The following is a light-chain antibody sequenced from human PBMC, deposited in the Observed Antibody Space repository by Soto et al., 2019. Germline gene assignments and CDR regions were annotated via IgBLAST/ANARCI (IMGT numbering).Light chain of an antibody. V-gene: IGKV3-20*01. J-gene: IGKJ2*01. CDR3: QQYGNSPYT. CDR1: QSVRNGY. Sequence: EIVLTQSPGTLSLSPGESAALSCRASQSVRNGYLAWYQQKPGRAPRLLIYGASTRATGIPDRFSGSGSGTDFTLIISRLEPEDFAVYYCQQYGNSPYTFGQGTKLQIK. CDR2: GAS.